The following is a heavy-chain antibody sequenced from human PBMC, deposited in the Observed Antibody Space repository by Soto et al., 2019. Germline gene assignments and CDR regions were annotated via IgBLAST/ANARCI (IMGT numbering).Heavy chain of an antibody. V-gene: IGHV1-18*01. CDR2: ISAYNGNT. Sequence: GASVKVSCKASGYTFTSYGISWVRQAPGQGLEWMGWISAYNGNTNYAQKLQGRVTMTTDTSTSTAYMELRSLRSDDTAVYYCARDGRPFIVGTARTFDIWGQGTMVTVSS. CDR3: ARDGRPFIVGTARTFDI. D-gene: IGHD1-26*01. J-gene: IGHJ3*02. CDR1: GYTFTSYG.